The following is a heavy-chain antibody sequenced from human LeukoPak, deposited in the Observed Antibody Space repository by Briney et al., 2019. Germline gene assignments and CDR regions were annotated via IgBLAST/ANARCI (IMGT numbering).Heavy chain of an antibody. CDR2: IYYSGST. V-gene: IGHV4-59*01. CDR1: GGSISSYY. D-gene: IGHD3-9*01. CDR3: ARGDFDWLLFPY. J-gene: IGHJ4*02. Sequence: PSETLSLTCTVSGGSISSYYWSWIRQPPGQGLEWIGYIYYSGSTNYNPSLKSRVTISVDTSKNQFSLKLSSVTAADTAVYYCARGDFDWLLFPYWGQGTLVTVSS.